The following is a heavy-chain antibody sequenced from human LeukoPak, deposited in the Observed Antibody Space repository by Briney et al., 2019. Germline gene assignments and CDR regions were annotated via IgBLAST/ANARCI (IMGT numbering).Heavy chain of an antibody. J-gene: IGHJ6*04. D-gene: IGHD2-2*01. Sequence: PGGSLRLSCAASGFIFSSYEMNWVRQAPGKGLEWVSYTSSSGRTKYYEDSVKGRFTISRDNSKNTLYLQMNSLRAEDTAVYYCAKDFPIKVVPAAQVPEVVWGKGTTVTISS. V-gene: IGHV3-48*03. CDR2: TSSSGRTK. CDR1: GFIFSSYE. CDR3: AKDFPIKVVPAAQVPEVV.